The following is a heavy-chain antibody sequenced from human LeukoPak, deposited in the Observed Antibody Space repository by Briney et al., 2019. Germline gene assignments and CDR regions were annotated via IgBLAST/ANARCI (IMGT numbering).Heavy chain of an antibody. CDR2: INTNTGNP. CDR3: AREGAPRWYYYMDV. J-gene: IGHJ6*03. CDR1: GYTFTGYY. D-gene: IGHD4-23*01. V-gene: IGHV7-4-1*02. Sequence: ASVKVSCKASGYTFTGYYMHWVRQAPGQGLEWMGWINTNTGNPTYAQGFTGRYVFSLDTSVSTAYLQISSLKAEDTAVYYCAREGAPRWYYYMDVWGKGTTVTVSS.